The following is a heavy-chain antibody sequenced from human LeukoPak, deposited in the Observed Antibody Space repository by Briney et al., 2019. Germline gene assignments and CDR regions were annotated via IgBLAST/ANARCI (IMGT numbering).Heavy chain of an antibody. CDR3: ARGLEWFNWFDP. V-gene: IGHV1-69*05. D-gene: IGHD3-3*01. Sequence: SVKVSCKASGGTFSSYAISWVRQAPGQGLEWMGGIIPIFGTANYAQKFQGRVTITTDESASTAYMELGSLGSEDTAVYYCARGLEWFNWFDPWGQGTLVTVSS. CDR2: IIPIFGTA. CDR1: GGTFSSYA. J-gene: IGHJ5*02.